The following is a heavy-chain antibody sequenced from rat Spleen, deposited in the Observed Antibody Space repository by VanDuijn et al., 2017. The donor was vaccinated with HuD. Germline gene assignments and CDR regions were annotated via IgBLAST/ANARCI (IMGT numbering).Heavy chain of an antibody. V-gene: IGHV2-63*01. CDR3: TRDSPYYGGFDY. J-gene: IGHJ2*01. Sequence: QVQLKESGPGLVQPSQTLSLTCTVSGFSLTSYSVHWVRQPPGEGLEWMGRMKYNGDTSYNSVLKSRLSISRDTSKNQVFLKMNSLQTDDTGTYYCTRDSPYYGGFDYWGQGVLVTVSS. D-gene: IGHD1-1*01. CDR1: GFSLTSYS. CDR2: MKYNGDT.